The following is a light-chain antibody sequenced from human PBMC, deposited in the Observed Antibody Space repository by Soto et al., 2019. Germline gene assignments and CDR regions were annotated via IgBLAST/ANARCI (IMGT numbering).Light chain of an antibody. J-gene: IGLJ3*02. V-gene: IGLV2-23*01. CDR3: CSYAGSSTPV. Sequence: QSALTRSASVSGSPGQSITISCTGTSSDVGSYNLVSWYQQHPGKAPKLMIYEGSKRPSGVSNRFSGSKSGNTASLTISGLQAEDEADYYCCSYAGSSTPVFGGGTKLTVL. CDR1: SSDVGSYNL. CDR2: EGS.